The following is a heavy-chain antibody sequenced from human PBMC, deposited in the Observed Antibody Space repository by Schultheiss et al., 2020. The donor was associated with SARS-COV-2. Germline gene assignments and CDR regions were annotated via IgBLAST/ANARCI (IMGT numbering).Heavy chain of an antibody. V-gene: IGHV1-69*06. CDR1: GGTFSSYA. CDR3: ARGLGVLLRYFGWFDP. D-gene: IGHD3-9*01. J-gene: IGHJ5*02. Sequence: SVKVSCKASGGTFSSYAISWVRQAPGQGLEWMGGIIPIFGTANYAQKFQGRVTITADKSTSTAYIELSSLRSEDTAVYYCARGLGVLLRYFGWFDPWGQGTLVTVSS. CDR2: IIPIFGTA.